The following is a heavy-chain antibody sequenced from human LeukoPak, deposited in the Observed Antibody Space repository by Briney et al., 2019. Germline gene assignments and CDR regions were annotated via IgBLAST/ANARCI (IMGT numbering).Heavy chain of an antibody. CDR3: ARLGYSSGP. D-gene: IGHD6-19*01. J-gene: IGHJ5*02. CDR2: IYYSGST. V-gene: IGHV4-39*01. Sequence: SETLSLTCTVSGGSISSSSYYWGWIRQPPGKGLEWIGSIYYSGSTYYNPSLKSRVTISVDTSKNQFSLKLSSVTAADTAVYYCARLGYSSGPWGQGTLVTVSS. CDR1: GGSISSSSYY.